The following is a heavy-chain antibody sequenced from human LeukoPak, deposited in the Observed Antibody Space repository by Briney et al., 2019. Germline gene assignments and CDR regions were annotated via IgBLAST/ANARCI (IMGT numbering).Heavy chain of an antibody. D-gene: IGHD6-25*01. CDR3: ARQRALGDYYYYYGMDV. Sequence: SETLSLTCADYGGSFSGYYWSWIRQPPGKGLEWIGEINHSGSTNYNPSLKSRVTISVDTSKNQFSLKLSSVTAADTAVYYCARQRALGDYYYYYGMDVWGKGTTVTVSS. V-gene: IGHV4-34*01. J-gene: IGHJ6*04. CDR1: GGSFSGYY. CDR2: INHSGST.